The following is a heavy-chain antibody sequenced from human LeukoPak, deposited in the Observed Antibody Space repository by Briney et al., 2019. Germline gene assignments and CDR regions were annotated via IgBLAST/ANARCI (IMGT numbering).Heavy chain of an antibody. CDR3: AIHPGRNYGDYTF. CDR2: ISSSGSTI. V-gene: IGHV3-48*03. D-gene: IGHD4-17*01. Sequence: PGGSLRLSCAASGFTFSSYEMNWVRQAPGKGLEWVSYISSSGSTIYYADSVKGRFTISRDNAKNSLYLQMNSLRAEDTAVYYCAIHPGRNYGDYTFWGQGTLVTVSS. J-gene: IGHJ4*02. CDR1: GFTFSSYE.